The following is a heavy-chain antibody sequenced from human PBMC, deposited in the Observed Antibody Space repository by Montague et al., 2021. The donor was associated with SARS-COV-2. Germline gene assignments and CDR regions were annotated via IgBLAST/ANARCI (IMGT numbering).Heavy chain of an antibody. CDR3: ARPVSYYDILSSSTNWFDP. Sequence: SETLSLTCTVSGGSISSSSYYWGWIRQPPGKGLEWIGSIYHSGSTYYNPSLKSRVTISVGTSKNQFSLKLSSVTAADTAVYYCARPVSYYDILSSSTNWFDPWGQGTLVTVSS. CDR2: IYHSGST. V-gene: IGHV4-39*01. J-gene: IGHJ5*02. CDR1: GGSISSSSYY. D-gene: IGHD3-9*01.